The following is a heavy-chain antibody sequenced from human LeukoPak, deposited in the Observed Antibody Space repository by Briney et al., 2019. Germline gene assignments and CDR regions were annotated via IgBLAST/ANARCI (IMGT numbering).Heavy chain of an antibody. J-gene: IGHJ4*02. D-gene: IGHD2/OR15-2a*01. CDR3: ASVLARGLFIKYIWAFDY. Sequence: GASVKVSCKVSGYTLTELSMHWVRQAPGKGLEWMGGFDPEDGETIYAKKFQGRVTMTEDTSTDTAYMELSSLRSEDTAVYYCASVLARGLFIKYIWAFDYWGQGTLVTVSS. CDR2: FDPEDGET. V-gene: IGHV1-24*01. CDR1: GYTLTELS.